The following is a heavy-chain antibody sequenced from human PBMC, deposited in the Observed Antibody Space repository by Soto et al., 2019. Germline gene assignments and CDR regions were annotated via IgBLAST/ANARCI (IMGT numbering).Heavy chain of an antibody. V-gene: IGHV2-5*02. CDR3: AHRAGLQGNWDGGYFDF. J-gene: IGHJ4*02. CDR2: IYWDDDK. Sequence: QITLKESGPARVKPTQPLTLTCTFSGFSLTTGGVGVGWIRQPPGKALEWLAFIYWDDDKRYNPSLKTRLTINKDTSNNQMVITMTDLDPLDTASYFCAHRAGLQGNWDGGYFDFWGLGTLVTVSS. D-gene: IGHD1-1*01. CDR1: GFSLTTGGVG.